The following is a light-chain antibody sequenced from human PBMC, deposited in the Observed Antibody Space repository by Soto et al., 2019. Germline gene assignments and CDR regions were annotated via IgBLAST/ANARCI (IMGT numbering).Light chain of an antibody. J-gene: IGKJ1*01. V-gene: IGKV3-11*01. CDR1: QSVSSH. CDR2: DAS. Sequence: EIVLTQSPGTLSLSPGERATLSCRASQSVSSHLAWYQQKPGQAPRFLIYDASNRATGIPARFSGSGSGTDFTLTISSLEPEDFAVYHCVQRTTWPWTCGQGSKVEIK. CDR3: VQRTTWPWT.